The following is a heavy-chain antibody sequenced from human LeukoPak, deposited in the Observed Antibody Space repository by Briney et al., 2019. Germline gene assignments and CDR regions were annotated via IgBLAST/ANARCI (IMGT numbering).Heavy chain of an antibody. J-gene: IGHJ4*02. Sequence: GGSLRLSCAASGFTFSSYAMHWVRQAPGKGLEWVAVISYDGSNKYYADSVKGRFTISRDNSKNTLYLQMNSLRAEDTAVYYCARDGMVAAAGFHFDHWGQGTLVTVSS. V-gene: IGHV3-30-3*01. CDR3: ARDGMVAAAGFHFDH. D-gene: IGHD6-13*01. CDR1: GFTFSSYA. CDR2: ISYDGSNK.